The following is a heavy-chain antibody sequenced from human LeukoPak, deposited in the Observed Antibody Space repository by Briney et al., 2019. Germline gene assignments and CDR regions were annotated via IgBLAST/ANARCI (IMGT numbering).Heavy chain of an antibody. CDR3: ARGGSSWYLFDY. CDR1: SYTFTSYS. CDR2: ISAYNGNT. Sequence: ASVKVSCKPSSYTFTSYSITWVRQAPGQGLEWMGWISAYNGNTNYAQKLQGRVTMTTDTSTSTAYMELRSLRSDDTAVYYCARGGSSWYLFDYWGQGTLVTVSS. V-gene: IGHV1-18*01. J-gene: IGHJ4*02. D-gene: IGHD6-13*01.